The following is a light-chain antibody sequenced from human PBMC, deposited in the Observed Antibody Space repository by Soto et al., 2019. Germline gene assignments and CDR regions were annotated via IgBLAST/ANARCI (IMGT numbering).Light chain of an antibody. Sequence: GDRVTITCRASQRISSWLAWYQQKPGKAPKLLIYDASSLESGAPSRFSGSGSGTEFTLTISSLQPDDFATYYCQQYNSYPSFGQGTKVEIK. CDR2: DAS. CDR1: QRISSW. V-gene: IGKV1-5*01. J-gene: IGKJ1*01. CDR3: QQYNSYPS.